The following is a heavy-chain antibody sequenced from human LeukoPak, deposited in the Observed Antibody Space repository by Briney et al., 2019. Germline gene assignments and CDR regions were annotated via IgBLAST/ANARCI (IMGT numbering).Heavy chain of an antibody. CDR2: ISSSSSYI. D-gene: IGHD3-10*01. Sequence: GGSLRLSCAASGFTSSSYSMNWVRQAPGKGLEWVSSISSSSSYIYYTDSVKGRFTISRDNAKNSLYLQMNSLRAADTAVYCCARMVRGVIIGWFDPWGQGTLVTVSS. CDR3: ARMVRGVIIGWFDP. V-gene: IGHV3-21*01. J-gene: IGHJ5*02. CDR1: GFTSSSYS.